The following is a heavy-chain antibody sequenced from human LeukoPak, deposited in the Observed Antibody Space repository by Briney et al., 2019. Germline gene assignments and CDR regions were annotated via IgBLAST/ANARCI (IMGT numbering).Heavy chain of an antibody. CDR1: GGSFSGYF. CDR2: INHNERT. V-gene: IGHV4-34*01. CDR3: ARAPIPDYFFDY. D-gene: IGHD2-21*02. J-gene: IGHJ4*02. Sequence: PSETLSLTCGVSGGSFSGYFWSWIRQPPGKGLEWIGEINHNERTNYNPSLKSRVTMSVDTSKKQFSLKLSSVTAADTAVYYCARAPIPDYFFDYWGQGTLVTVSS.